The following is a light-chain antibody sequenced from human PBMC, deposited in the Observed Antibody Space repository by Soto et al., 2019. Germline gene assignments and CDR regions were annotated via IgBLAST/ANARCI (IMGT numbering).Light chain of an antibody. CDR1: SSDVGGYNY. J-gene: IGLJ2*01. CDR2: EVS. Sequence: QSALTQPPSASGSPGQSVTISCTGTSSDVGGYNYVSWYQQHPGKVPKLMIYEVSKRPSGVPDRFSGSKSGNTASLTVSGLQAEDEAEYYCSSYAGSAGVVFGGGTKLTVL. CDR3: SSYAGSAGVV. V-gene: IGLV2-8*01.